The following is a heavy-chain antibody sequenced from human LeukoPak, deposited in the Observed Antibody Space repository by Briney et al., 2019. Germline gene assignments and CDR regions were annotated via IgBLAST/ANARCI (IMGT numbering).Heavy chain of an antibody. Sequence: ASVKVSCKASGGTFSSYAISWVRQAPGQGLEWMGGIIPIFGTANYAQKFQGRVTITADESTSTAYMELSSLRSEDTAVYYCARDLRCSGGSCGYDAFDIWGQGTMVTASP. CDR3: ARDLRCSGGSCGYDAFDI. D-gene: IGHD2-15*01. CDR1: GGTFSSYA. CDR2: IIPIFGTA. J-gene: IGHJ3*02. V-gene: IGHV1-69*13.